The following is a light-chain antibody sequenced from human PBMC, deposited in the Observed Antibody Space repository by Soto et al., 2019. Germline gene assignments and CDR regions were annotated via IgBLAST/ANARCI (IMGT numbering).Light chain of an antibody. CDR3: QQYGSSPYT. V-gene: IGKV3-20*01. CDR1: QSVSSNY. CDR2: AAS. Sequence: EIVLTQSPGTLSLSPGERAALSCRASQSVSSNYLAWYQQKLGQAPRLLISAASSRATGIPDRFSGSGSGSDFTLTISRLEPEDVAVYYCQQYGSSPYTFGQGTKLEIK. J-gene: IGKJ2*01.